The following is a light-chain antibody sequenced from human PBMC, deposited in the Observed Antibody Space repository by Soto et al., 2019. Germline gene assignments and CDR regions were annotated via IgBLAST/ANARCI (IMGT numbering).Light chain of an antibody. V-gene: IGKV1-5*03. CDR2: KAS. CDR3: HQYYNYPWT. CDR1: QSITDW. J-gene: IGKJ1*01. Sequence: DIQMTQSPSTLSASVGDRVTITCRASQSITDWLAWYQQKPGKAPKLLIYKASSLEGGVPSRFSGSGSGTEFTLTISSLQPDDFATYYCHQYYNYPWTFGQGTKVEIK.